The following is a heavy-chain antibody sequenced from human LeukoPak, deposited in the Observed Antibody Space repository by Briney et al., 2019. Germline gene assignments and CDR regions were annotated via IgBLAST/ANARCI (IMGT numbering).Heavy chain of an antibody. D-gene: IGHD6-13*01. Sequence: SETLSLTCAVYGGSFSGYYWSWIRQPPGKGLDWIGEIKHSGSTNYNPSPKSRVTISVDTSKKQFSLKLSSVTAADTAVYYCARGVGAAAGLPLFDYWGQGTLVTVSS. CDR3: ARGVGAAAGLPLFDY. CDR2: IKHSGST. CDR1: GGSFSGYY. V-gene: IGHV4-34*01. J-gene: IGHJ4*02.